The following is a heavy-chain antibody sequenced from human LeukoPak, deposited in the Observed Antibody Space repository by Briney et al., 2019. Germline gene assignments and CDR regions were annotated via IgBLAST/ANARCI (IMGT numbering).Heavy chain of an antibody. CDR1: GFTFSSYG. J-gene: IGHJ4*02. CDR3: ANTRGIFASLDY. V-gene: IGHV3-30*02. Sequence: GGSLRLSCAASGFTFSSYGMHWVRQAPGKGLEWVAFIRYDGSNKYYADSVKGRFTISRDNSKNTLYLQMISLRDEDTAVYYCANTRGIFASLDYWGQGTLVTVSS. D-gene: IGHD3-3*01. CDR2: IRYDGSNK.